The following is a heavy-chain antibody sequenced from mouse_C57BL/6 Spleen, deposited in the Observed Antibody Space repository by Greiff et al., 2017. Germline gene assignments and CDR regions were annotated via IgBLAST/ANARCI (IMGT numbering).Heavy chain of an antibody. Sequence: QVQLQQSDAELVKPGASVKISCKVSGYTFTEHTIHWMKQRPEQGLEWIGYIYPRDGSTKYNEKFKGKATLTADKSSSTAYMQLNSLTSEDSAVYFCARASYYSNYNYTMDYWGKGTSVTVSS. CDR1: GYTFTEHT. V-gene: IGHV1-78*01. D-gene: IGHD2-5*01. CDR3: ARASYYSNYNYTMDY. J-gene: IGHJ4*01. CDR2: IYPRDGST.